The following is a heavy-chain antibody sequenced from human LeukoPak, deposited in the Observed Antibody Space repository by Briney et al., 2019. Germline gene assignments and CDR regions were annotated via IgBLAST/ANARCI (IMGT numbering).Heavy chain of an antibody. V-gene: IGHV4-59*01. D-gene: IGHD2-2*01. Sequence: PSETLSLTCTDSGGSISSYYWSWIRQPPGKGLEWIGYIYYSGSTNYNPSLKSRVTIPVDTSKTQFSPKLSSVTAADTAVYYCARDDCSSTSCYFRWFDPWGQGTLVTVSS. J-gene: IGHJ5*02. CDR1: GGSISSYY. CDR2: IYYSGST. CDR3: ARDDCSSTSCYFRWFDP.